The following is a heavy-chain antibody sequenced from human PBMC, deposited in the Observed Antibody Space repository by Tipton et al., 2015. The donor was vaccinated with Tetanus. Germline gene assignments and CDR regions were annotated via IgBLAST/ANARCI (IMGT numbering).Heavy chain of an antibody. CDR1: SGSIRSYY. Sequence: TLSLTCTVSSGSIRSYYWSWIRQPPGKGLEWIGYVSHSGSTNSNPSLKSRITISIDTSKNQFSLELTSVTAADTAVYYCARDAGGPYGDYATFDYWGQGTLVTVSS. CDR2: VSHSGST. CDR3: ARDAGGPYGDYATFDY. D-gene: IGHD4-17*01. V-gene: IGHV4-59*01. J-gene: IGHJ4*02.